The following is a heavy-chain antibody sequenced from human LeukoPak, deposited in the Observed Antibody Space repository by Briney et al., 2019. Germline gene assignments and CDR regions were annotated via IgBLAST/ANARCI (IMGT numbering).Heavy chain of an antibody. CDR1: GYSFTSYW. CDR3: ARQAYYYGSGSYQNYYYGMDV. CDR2: IYPGESDT. Sequence: GESMKISCKCSGYSFTSYWIGWVRQMPGKGLEWMGIIYPGESDTRYSPSFQGQVTISADKSISTAYLQWSSLKASDTAMYYCARQAYYYGSGSYQNYYYGMDVWGQGTTVTVSS. J-gene: IGHJ6*02. V-gene: IGHV5-51*01. D-gene: IGHD3-10*01.